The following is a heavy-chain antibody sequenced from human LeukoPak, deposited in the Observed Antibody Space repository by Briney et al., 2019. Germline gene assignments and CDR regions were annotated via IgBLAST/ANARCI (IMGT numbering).Heavy chain of an antibody. V-gene: IGHV4-61*08. J-gene: IGHJ4*02. CDR2: IYYSGST. Sequence: PSETLSLTCTVSGGSISSGGHYWSWIRQPPGKGLEWIGYIYYSGSTNYNPSLESRVTISLDTSKNQFSLKLSSVTAADTAVYYCAKAFSYYNSGTLDHWGQGTLVTVSS. D-gene: IGHD3-10*01. CDR3: AKAFSYYNSGTLDH. CDR1: GGSISSGGHY.